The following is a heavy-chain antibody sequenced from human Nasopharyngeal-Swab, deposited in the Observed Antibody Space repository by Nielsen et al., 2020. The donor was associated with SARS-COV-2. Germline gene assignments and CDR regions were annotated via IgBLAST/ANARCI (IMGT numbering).Heavy chain of an antibody. Sequence: GESLKISCAASGFTFSSYSMSWVRQAPGKGLEWVANIKQDGSEKYYVDSVKGRFTISRDNAKNSLYLQMNSLRAEDTAVYYCARDHQLGPTNYGMDVWGRGTTVTVSS. J-gene: IGHJ6*02. V-gene: IGHV3-7*03. CDR3: ARDHQLGPTNYGMDV. CDR1: GFTFSSYS. CDR2: IKQDGSEK. D-gene: IGHD6-6*01.